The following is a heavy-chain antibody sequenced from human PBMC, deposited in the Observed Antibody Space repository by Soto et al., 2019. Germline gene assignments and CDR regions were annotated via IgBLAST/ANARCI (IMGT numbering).Heavy chain of an antibody. D-gene: IGHD3-10*01. V-gene: IGHV3-21*01. CDR1: GFTFSSCA. J-gene: IGHJ3*02. Sequence: GGSLRLSCAASGFTFSSCAMGWVRQAPGKGLEWVSSISSSSYIYYADSVKGRFTISRDNAKNSLYLQMNSLRAEDTAVYYCAFAGSGSYSNVPDAFDIWGQGTMVTVSS. CDR2: ISSSSYI. CDR3: AFAGSGSYSNVPDAFDI.